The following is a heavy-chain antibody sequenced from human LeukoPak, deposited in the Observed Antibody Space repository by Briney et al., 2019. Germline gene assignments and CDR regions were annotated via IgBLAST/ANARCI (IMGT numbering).Heavy chain of an antibody. CDR3: ARGGRHSYLFDY. V-gene: IGHV4-59*01. CDR2: IHYSGST. CDR1: GGSISSYY. Sequence: SETLSLTCTVSGGSISSYYWSWIRQLPGKGLEWIGYIHYSGSTNYNPSLKSRVTISVDTSKNQFSLKLSSVTAADTAVYYCARGGRHSYLFDYWGQGILVTVSS. D-gene: IGHD3-10*01. J-gene: IGHJ4*02.